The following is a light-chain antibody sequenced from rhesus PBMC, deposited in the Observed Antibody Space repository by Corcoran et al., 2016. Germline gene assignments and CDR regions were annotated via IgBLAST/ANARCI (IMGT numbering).Light chain of an antibody. Sequence: DIQMTQSPFSLSASVGDTVTITCRASQSISSWVDWYQQKPGKAPKLLLYKASSLQRGVPSRFSGSGSWTDYTLTISSLQPEDFATYYCLQYSSSPFTFGPGTKLDIK. CDR3: LQYSSSPFT. V-gene: IGKV1-22*01. CDR1: QSISSW. CDR2: KAS. J-gene: IGKJ3*01.